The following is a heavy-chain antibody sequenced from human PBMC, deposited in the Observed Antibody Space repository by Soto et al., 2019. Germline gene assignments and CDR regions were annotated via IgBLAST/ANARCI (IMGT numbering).Heavy chain of an antibody. J-gene: IGHJ5*02. CDR1: GGTFSSYT. CDR2: IIPILGIA. V-gene: IGHV1-69*04. Sequence: SVKVSCKASGGTFSSYTISWVRQAPGQGLEWMGRIIPILGIANYAQKFQGRVTITADKSTSTAYMELSSLRSEDTAVYYCARDRSGGSANSGGNWFDPWGQGTLVTVSS. D-gene: IGHD2-15*01. CDR3: ARDRSGGSANSGGNWFDP.